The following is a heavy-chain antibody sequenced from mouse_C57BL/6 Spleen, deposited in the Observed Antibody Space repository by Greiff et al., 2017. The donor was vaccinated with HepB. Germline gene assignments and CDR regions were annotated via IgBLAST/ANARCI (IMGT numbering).Heavy chain of an antibody. Sequence: QVQLKESGAELARPGASVKLSCKASGYTFTSYGISWVKQRTGQGLEWIGEIYPRSGNTYYNEKFKGKATLTADKSSSTAYMELRSLTSEDSAVYFCASGTRAMYYWGQGTSVTVSS. J-gene: IGHJ4*01. V-gene: IGHV1-81*01. CDR2: IYPRSGNT. CDR3: ASGTRAMYY. D-gene: IGHD4-1*01. CDR1: GYTFTSYG.